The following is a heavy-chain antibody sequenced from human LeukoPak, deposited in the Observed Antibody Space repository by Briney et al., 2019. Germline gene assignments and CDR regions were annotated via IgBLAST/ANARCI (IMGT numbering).Heavy chain of an antibody. V-gene: IGHV1-18*01. CDR3: ARAAKGLIDLVVVPAAFPVHY. CDR1: GYTFTSYD. CDR2: ISANSGNK. J-gene: IGHJ4*02. D-gene: IGHD2-2*01. Sequence: ASVKVSCKASGYTFTSYDISWVRQAPGQGLEWMGWISANSGNKNYAQKLQGRVTLTTDTSTSTAFMELRNLRSDDTAVYYCARAAKGLIDLVVVPAAFPVHYWGQGTLVTVSS.